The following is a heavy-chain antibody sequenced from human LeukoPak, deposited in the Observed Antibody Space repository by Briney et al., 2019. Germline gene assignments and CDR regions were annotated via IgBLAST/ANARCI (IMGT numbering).Heavy chain of an antibody. CDR1: GFTYSHYG. Sequence: PGGSLRLSCAASGFTYSHYGMHWVRQAPGKGLEWVAVMWSDGTEKYYGDAVKGRFTISRDNSRNTLYLQINSLRGEDTAVYYCAKDAQRGFDYSNSLEYWGQGTLVTVSS. V-gene: IGHV3-33*06. CDR2: MWSDGTEK. CDR3: AKDAQRGFDYSNSLEY. J-gene: IGHJ4*02. D-gene: IGHD4-11*01.